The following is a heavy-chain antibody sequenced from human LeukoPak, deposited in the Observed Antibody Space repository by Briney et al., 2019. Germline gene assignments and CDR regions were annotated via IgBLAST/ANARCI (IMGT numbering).Heavy chain of an antibody. CDR3: AAPARITVAGTEFFGY. J-gene: IGHJ4*02. CDR1: GGTFSSYA. V-gene: IGHV1-69*04. D-gene: IGHD6-13*01. Sequence: ASVKVSCKASGGTFSSYAISWVRQAPGQGLEWMGRIIPILGIANYAQKYQGRGAITADKATRTAALELSSLRTEDKAVYYCAAPARITVAGTEFFGYWGQGTLVTVSS. CDR2: IIPILGIA.